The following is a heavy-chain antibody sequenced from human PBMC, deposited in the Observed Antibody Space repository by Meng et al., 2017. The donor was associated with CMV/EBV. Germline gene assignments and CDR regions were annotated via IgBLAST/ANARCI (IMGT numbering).Heavy chain of an antibody. D-gene: IGHD3-22*01. V-gene: IGHV3-11*04. Sequence: GESLKISCAASGFTFSDYYMSWIRQAPGKGLEWVSYISSSGSTIYYADSVKGRFTISRDNAKNSLYLQMNSLRAEDTAVYYCARDVYYYDSSGYYIDYWGQGTLVTVSS. CDR1: GFTFSDYY. CDR2: ISSSGSTI. CDR3: ARDVYYYDSSGYYIDY. J-gene: IGHJ4*02.